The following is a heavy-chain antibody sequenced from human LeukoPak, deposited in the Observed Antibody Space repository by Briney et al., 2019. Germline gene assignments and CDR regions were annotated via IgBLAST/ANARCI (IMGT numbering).Heavy chain of an antibody. CDR1: GFTFNSYG. V-gene: IGHV3-23*01. J-gene: IGHJ4*02. D-gene: IGHD3-22*01. CDR3: AVVHGYYDGSGYCVQ. Sequence: GGSLRLSYAASGFTFNSYGISWLHQAPGQGLAWVSFIPPGCASTSHAGSVKGPFTTSRDHPTNTLYMQMNTLRDEDTGLYYCAVVHGYYDGSGYCVQWGQGTLVTVSS. CDR2: IPPGCAST.